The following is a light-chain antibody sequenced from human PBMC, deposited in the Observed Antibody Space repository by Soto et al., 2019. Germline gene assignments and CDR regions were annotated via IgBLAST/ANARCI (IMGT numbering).Light chain of an antibody. J-gene: IGLJ2*01. V-gene: IGLV2-14*01. CDR3: SSYTSSSALV. CDR2: DVS. Sequence: QSALTQPASVPGSPGQSITISCTGTSSDVGGYNYVSWYQQDPGKAPKLMIYDVSNRPSGVSDRFSGSKSGNTASLTISGLQAEDEAHYYCSSYTSSSALVFGGGTKLTVL. CDR1: SSDVGGYNY.